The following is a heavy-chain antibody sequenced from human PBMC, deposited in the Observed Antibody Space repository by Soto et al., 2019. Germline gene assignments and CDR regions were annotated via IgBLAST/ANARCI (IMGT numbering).Heavy chain of an antibody. CDR1: GGSISSSSYY. Sequence: PSETLSLTCTVSGGSISSSSYYWGWIRQPPGKGLEWIGSIYYSGSTYYNPSLKSRVTISVDTSKNQFSLKLSSVTAADTAVYYCARLHPSIAAAGTGKRYPFDYWGQGTLVTVSS. D-gene: IGHD6-13*01. V-gene: IGHV4-39*01. CDR2: IYYSGST. CDR3: ARLHPSIAAAGTGKRYPFDY. J-gene: IGHJ4*02.